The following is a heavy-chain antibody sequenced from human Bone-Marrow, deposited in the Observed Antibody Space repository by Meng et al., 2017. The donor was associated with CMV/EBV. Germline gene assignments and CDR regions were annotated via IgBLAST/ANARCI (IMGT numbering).Heavy chain of an antibody. D-gene: IGHD5-18*01. J-gene: IGHJ4*02. CDR2: INNNGENT. V-gene: IGHV3-64*02. CDR1: GFLFSSYA. CDR3: ARDRYSYGNKAPFDY. Sequence: GEPLKISCAASGFLFSSYAMHWVRQAPGKALEYVAGINNNGENTYYGDSVKGRFIVSRDNSKSTLHLQMGGLRDEDMAVYYCARDRYSYGNKAPFDYWGQGTLVTVSS.